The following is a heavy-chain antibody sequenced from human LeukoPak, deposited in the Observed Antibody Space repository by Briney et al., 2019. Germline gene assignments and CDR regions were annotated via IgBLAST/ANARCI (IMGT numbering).Heavy chain of an antibody. CDR3: ARIKRRYNREGNPDY. CDR2: ISSSSSTI. D-gene: IGHD1-1*01. Sequence: GGSLRLSCAASGFTFSSYSMNWVRQAPGKGLEWVSYISSSSSTIYYADSVKGRFTISRDNAKNSLYLQMNSLRAEDTAVYYCARIKRRYNREGNPDYWGQGTPVTVSS. V-gene: IGHV3-48*01. CDR1: GFTFSSYS. J-gene: IGHJ4*02.